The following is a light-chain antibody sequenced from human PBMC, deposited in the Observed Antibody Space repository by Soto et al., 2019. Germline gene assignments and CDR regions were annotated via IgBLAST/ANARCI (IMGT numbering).Light chain of an antibody. CDR2: LEESGSY. V-gene: IGLV4-60*03. J-gene: IGLJ3*02. CDR3: ETWDSDTQM. Sequence: QSVLTQPSSASASLGSSVKLTCTLSSGHHSNTIAWHQQQPGKAPRYLMRLEESGSYNKGSGIPDRFSGSSSGAARFLTISNLQSDDEADYYCETWDSDTQMFGGGTKVTVL. CDR1: SGHHSNT.